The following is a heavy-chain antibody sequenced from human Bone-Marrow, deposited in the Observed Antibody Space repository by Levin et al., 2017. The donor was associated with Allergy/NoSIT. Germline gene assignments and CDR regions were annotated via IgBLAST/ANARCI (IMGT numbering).Heavy chain of an antibody. CDR3: ARNLNYYDGSGQYYYHYGMDV. D-gene: IGHD3-22*01. CDR1: GFMLSDYW. CDR2: IQQDGSQK. J-gene: IGHJ6*02. V-gene: IGHV3-7*01. Sequence: GGSLRLSCAASGFMLSDYWMSWVRQAPGKGLEWVANIQQDGSQKKYVDSVKGRFTISRDNVKNSLYLQMNSLRAEDTAVYYCARNLNYYDGSGQYYYHYGMDVWGQGTTVTVSS.